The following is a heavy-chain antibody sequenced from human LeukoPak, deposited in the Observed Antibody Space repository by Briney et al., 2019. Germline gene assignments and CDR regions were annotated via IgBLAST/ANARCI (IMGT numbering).Heavy chain of an antibody. CDR3: ARERRTISSWYDY. CDR2: ISSSGSTI. J-gene: IGHJ4*02. D-gene: IGHD2-15*01. V-gene: IGHV3-11*04. Sequence: PGGSLRLSCAASGFTFSDYYMSWIRQAPGKGLEWVSYISSSGSTIYYADSMKGRFTISRDNAKNSLYLQMNSLRAEDTAVYYCARERRTISSWYDYWGQGTLVTVSS. CDR1: GFTFSDYY.